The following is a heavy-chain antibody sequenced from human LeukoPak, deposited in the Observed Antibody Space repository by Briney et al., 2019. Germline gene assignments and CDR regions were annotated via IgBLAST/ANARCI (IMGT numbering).Heavy chain of an antibody. V-gene: IGHV4-61*02. CDR2: IYTSGST. CDR3: AGNYYGSGSYYSEDRY. Sequence: SQTLSLTCTVSGGSISSGSYYWSWIRQPAGKGLEWIGRIYTSGSTNYNPSHKSRVTISVDTSKNQFSLKLSSVTAADTAVYYCAGNYYGSGSYYSEDRYWGQGTLVTVSS. CDR1: GGSISSGSYY. J-gene: IGHJ4*02. D-gene: IGHD3-10*01.